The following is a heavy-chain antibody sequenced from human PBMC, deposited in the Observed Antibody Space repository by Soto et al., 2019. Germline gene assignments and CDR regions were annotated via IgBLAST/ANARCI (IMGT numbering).Heavy chain of an antibody. J-gene: IGHJ5*02. CDR2: MNPNSGNT. D-gene: IGHD6-13*01. CDR1: GYTFTSYD. Sequence: QVQLVQSGAEVKKPGASVKVSCKASGYTFTSYDINWVRQATGQGLEWMGWMNPNSGNTGYAQKFQGRVTMTRNTTISTAHMELSSLRTEDTAVYYCARGSKGSSWYAYWFAPWSQGTLVTVSS. CDR3: ARGSKGSSWYAYWFAP. V-gene: IGHV1-8*01.